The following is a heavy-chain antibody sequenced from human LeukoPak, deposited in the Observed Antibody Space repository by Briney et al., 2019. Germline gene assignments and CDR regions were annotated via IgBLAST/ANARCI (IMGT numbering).Heavy chain of an antibody. CDR1: GYNFATYW. CDR3: ARSPGDYEY. V-gene: IGHV5-51*01. D-gene: IGHD4-17*01. Sequence: GESLKISRKGSGYNFATYWIGWVRQMPGKGLEWMGIIYPGDSDTRYSPSLQGQVTISADKSISTAYLQWTSLKASDTAIYYCARSPGDYEYWGQGTLVTVSS. J-gene: IGHJ4*02. CDR2: IYPGDSDT.